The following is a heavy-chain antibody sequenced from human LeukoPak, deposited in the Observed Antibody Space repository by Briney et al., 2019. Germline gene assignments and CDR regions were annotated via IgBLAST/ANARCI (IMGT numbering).Heavy chain of an antibody. V-gene: IGHV3-53*01. CDR2: IYSGGST. D-gene: IGHD2-15*01. CDR1: GFTVSSNY. Sequence: GGSLRLSCAASGFTVSSNYMSWVRQAPGKGLEWVSVIYSGGSTYYADSVKGRFTISRDNSKNTLYLQMNSLRAEDTAVYYCARDLYCSGGSCYSGYYYYGMDVWGQGTTVTVSS. J-gene: IGHJ6*02. CDR3: ARDLYCSGGSCYSGYYYYGMDV.